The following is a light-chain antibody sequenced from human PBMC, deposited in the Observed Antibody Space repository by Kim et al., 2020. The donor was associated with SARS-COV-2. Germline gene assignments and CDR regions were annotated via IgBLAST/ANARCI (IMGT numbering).Light chain of an antibody. CDR2: EAF. Sequence: LSPGERATLSCRASQSVGSSLLAWYQQKPGQAPRLLIYEAFKRVAGIPDRFSGSGSGTDFTLTISRPEPEDFAMYYCQQYGSSPYTFGQGTKLEI. CDR3: QQYGSSPYT. J-gene: IGKJ2*01. CDR1: QSVGSSL. V-gene: IGKV3-20*01.